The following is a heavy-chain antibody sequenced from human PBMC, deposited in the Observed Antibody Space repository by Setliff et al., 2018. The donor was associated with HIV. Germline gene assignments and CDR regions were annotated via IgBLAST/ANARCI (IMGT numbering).Heavy chain of an antibody. CDR3: ARGVARQVVIDRWFDP. D-gene: IGHD2-21*01. V-gene: IGHV4-4*07. CDR1: GGSIRDYY. Sequence: SETLSLTCRVSGGSIRDYYWNWIRQPAGKGLEWIGRIYSDGSTNYNPSLKSRVTMSVDTSKNQFSRKLSAVTAADTAVYYCARGVARQVVIDRWFDPWGQGTPVTVSS. CDR2: IYSDGST. J-gene: IGHJ5*02.